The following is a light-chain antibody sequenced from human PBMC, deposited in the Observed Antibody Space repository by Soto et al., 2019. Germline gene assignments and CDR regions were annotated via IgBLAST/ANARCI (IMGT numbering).Light chain of an antibody. CDR2: DVT. V-gene: IGLV2-14*03. CDR3: SSYTSGSTPYV. J-gene: IGLJ1*01. CDR1: SSDVGAYDY. Sequence: SVLTQPASGSGSPGQSITISCTGTSSDVGAYDYVSWFQQYPGKAPKLMIYDVTDRPSGVSDRFFGSKSGNTASLTISGLQAEGEADYYCSSYTSGSTPYVFGTGTKVTVL.